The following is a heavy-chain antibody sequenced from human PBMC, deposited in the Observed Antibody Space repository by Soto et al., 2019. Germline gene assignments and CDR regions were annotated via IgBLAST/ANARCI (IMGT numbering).Heavy chain of an antibody. D-gene: IGHD1-26*01. V-gene: IGHV1-69*01. CDR1: EGTFSTYG. Sequence: QVQLVQSGAEVKKPGSSVKVSCKASEGTFSTYGISWVRQAPGQGLEWMGGIIPIFDTANYAQKFQGRVTITADESTTTVYMELSSLRSEDTAVYYCARERVGYGMDVWGQGTTVTVSS. CDR3: ARERVGYGMDV. J-gene: IGHJ6*02. CDR2: IIPIFDTA.